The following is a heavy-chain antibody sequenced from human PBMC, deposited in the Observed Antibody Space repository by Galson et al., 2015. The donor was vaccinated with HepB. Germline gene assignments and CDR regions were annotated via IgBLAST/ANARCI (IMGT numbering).Heavy chain of an antibody. V-gene: IGHV3-7*03. CDR1: GFTFSSYW. J-gene: IGHJ4*02. CDR2: IKQDGSEK. CDR3: ARGGEITMVRGVIGYFDY. D-gene: IGHD3-10*01. Sequence: SLRLSCAASGFTFSSYWMSWVRQAPGKGLEWVANIKQDGSEKYYVDSVKGRFTISRDNVKNSLYLQMNSLRAEDTAVYYCARGGEITMVRGVIGYFDYWGQGTLVTVSS.